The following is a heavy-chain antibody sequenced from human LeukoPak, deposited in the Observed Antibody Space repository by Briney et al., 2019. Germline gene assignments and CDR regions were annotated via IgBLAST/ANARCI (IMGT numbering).Heavy chain of an antibody. CDR2: INDSGST. D-gene: IGHD3-22*01. V-gene: IGHV4-34*01. CDR1: GGSFSGHY. Sequence: SETLSLTCAVYGGSFSGHYWNWIRQPPGKGLEWIGEINDSGSTNYNPSLKSRVTISVDTSKNQFSLKLSSVTAADTAVYYCARPEDYDSSGYSSYFQYWGQGTLVSVSS. CDR3: ARPEDYDSSGYSSYFQY. J-gene: IGHJ1*01.